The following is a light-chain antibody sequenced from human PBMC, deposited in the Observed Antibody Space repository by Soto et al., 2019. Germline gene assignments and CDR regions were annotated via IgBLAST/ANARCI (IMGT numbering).Light chain of an antibody. Sequence: DIDMAHSPATLSVSPLERATLSCIASQSFNSNLAWYQQKPGQAPRLLIYGASPRATGVPARFSGSGSGTEFTLTISSLQSEDFAVYYCQQYNDWPRTFGQGTKVDIK. J-gene: IGKJ1*01. V-gene: IGKV3-15*01. CDR1: QSFNSN. CDR2: GAS. CDR3: QQYNDWPRT.